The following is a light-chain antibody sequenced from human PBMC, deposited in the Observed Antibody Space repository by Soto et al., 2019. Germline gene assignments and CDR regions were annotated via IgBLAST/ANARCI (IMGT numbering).Light chain of an antibody. CDR3: QQRSNWPIT. CDR2: DAS. CDR1: QSVSSSF. V-gene: IGKV3D-20*02. J-gene: IGKJ5*01. Sequence: ILLAQSPGTLSLSLGESPTLSCRASQSVSSSFLAWYQQRPGQAPRVLIYDASNRATGIPVRFSGSGSGTDFTLTISSLEPEDFEVYYCQQRSNWPITFGQGTRLEIK.